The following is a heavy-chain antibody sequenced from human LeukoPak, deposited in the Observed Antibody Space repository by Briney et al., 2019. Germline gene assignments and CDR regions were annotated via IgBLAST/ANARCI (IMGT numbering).Heavy chain of an antibody. CDR3: VGEEGDWGDALYT. J-gene: IGHJ3*02. D-gene: IGHD2-21*02. V-gene: IGHV1-18*01. Sequence: ASVTVSCKASGYTFTNYGFSWVRQAHGQGLEWVGWINGYNGNTNNSQKVQGRVTMTTETSTRTAYLELRSLRTDDKTGYYCVGEEGDWGDALYTWGQGTLVTVSS. CDR2: INGYNGNT. CDR1: GYTFTNYG.